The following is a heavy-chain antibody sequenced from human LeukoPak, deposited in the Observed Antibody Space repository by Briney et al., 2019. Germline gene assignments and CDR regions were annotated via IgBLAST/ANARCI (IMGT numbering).Heavy chain of an antibody. V-gene: IGHV1-18*01. Sequence: ASVKVSCKASGGTFSSYAISWVRQAPGQGLEWMGWISAYNGNTNYAQKLQGRVTMTTDTSTSTAYMELRSLRSDDTAVYYCARVGSRDYYMDVWGKGTTVTISS. CDR2: ISAYNGNT. CDR3: ARVGSRDYYMDV. J-gene: IGHJ6*03. CDR1: GGTFSSYA. D-gene: IGHD6-13*01.